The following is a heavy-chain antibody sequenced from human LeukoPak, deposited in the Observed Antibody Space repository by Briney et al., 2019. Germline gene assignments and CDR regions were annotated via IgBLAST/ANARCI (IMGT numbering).Heavy chain of an antibody. V-gene: IGHV1-24*01. D-gene: IGHD4-23*01. CDR3: AASRENGNYYYYYYGMDV. CDR2: FDPEDGET. CDR1: GYTLTELS. Sequence: ASVKVSCKVSGYTLTELSMHWVRQAPGKGLEWMGGFDPEDGETIYAQKFQGRVTMTEDTSTDTAYMELSSLRSEDTAVYYCAASRENGNYYYYYYGMDVWGQGTTVTVSS. J-gene: IGHJ6*02.